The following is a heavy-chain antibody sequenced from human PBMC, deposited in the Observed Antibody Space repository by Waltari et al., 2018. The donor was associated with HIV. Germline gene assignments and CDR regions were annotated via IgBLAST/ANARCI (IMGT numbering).Heavy chain of an antibody. CDR1: GGSISSSSYY. CDR2: IYYSGST. J-gene: IGHJ6*02. V-gene: IGHV4-39*07. Sequence: QLQLQESGPGLVKPSETLSLTCTVSGGSISSSSYYWGWIRQPPGKGLEWIGSIYYSGSTYYNPSLKSRVTISVDTSKNQFSLKLSSVTAADTAVYYCARDPRRGYSGYDSDYYYYGMDVWGQGTTVTVSS. D-gene: IGHD5-12*01. CDR3: ARDPRRGYSGYDSDYYYYGMDV.